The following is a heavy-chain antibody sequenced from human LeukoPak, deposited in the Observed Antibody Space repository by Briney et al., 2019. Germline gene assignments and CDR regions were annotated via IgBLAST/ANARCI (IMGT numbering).Heavy chain of an antibody. Sequence: ASVKVSCKASGYTFTSYGISWVRQAPGQGLEWMGWISAYNGNTNYAQKLQGRVTMTTDTSTSTAYMELRSLRSDDTAVYYCARDHCTNGVCYNWFDPWGQGTLVTVSS. CDR1: GYTFTSYG. D-gene: IGHD2-8*01. V-gene: IGHV1-18*01. CDR2: ISAYNGNT. J-gene: IGHJ5*02. CDR3: ARDHCTNGVCYNWFDP.